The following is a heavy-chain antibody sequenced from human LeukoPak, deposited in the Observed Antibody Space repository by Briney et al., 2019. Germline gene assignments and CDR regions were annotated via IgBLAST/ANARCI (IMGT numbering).Heavy chain of an antibody. Sequence: GGSLRLSCAASGFTFSGSARHWIRQASGKGLEWVGRIRSKGNKYATAYAASVKARFTISRDDSKNTAYLQMNSLKTEDTAVYYCTRLYDSGFDYWGQGTLVTVSS. V-gene: IGHV3-73*01. CDR3: TRLYDSGFDY. CDR2: IRSKGNKYAT. J-gene: IGHJ4*02. D-gene: IGHD3-10*01. CDR1: GFTFSGSA.